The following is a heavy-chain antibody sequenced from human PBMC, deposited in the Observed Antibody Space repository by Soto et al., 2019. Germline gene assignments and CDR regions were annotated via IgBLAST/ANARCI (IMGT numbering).Heavy chain of an antibody. CDR2: ISSSSSYI. V-gene: IGHV3-21*01. CDR3: ARDYGDPRLGYYYGMDV. D-gene: IGHD4-17*01. CDR1: GFTFSSYS. J-gene: IGHJ6*02. Sequence: EVQLVESGGGLVKPGGSLRLSCAASGFTFSSYSMNWVRQAPGKGLEWVSSISSSSSYIYYADSVKGRFTISRDNAKNSLYLQMNSLSAEDTAVYYCARDYGDPRLGYYYGMDVWGQGTTVTDSS.